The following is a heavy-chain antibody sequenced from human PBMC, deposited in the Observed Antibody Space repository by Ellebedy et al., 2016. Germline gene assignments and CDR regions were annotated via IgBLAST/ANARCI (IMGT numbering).Heavy chain of an antibody. CDR1: GFTFSSYA. J-gene: IGHJ6*02. Sequence: GESLKISCAASGFTFSSYAIHWVRQAPGKGLEWVAVIWYDGSNKYYADSVKGRFTISRDNSKNTLYLQMNSLRAEDTAVYYCARANTAMVRRNHMDVWGQGTTVTVSS. V-gene: IGHV3-33*01. CDR2: IWYDGSNK. CDR3: ARANTAMVRRNHMDV. D-gene: IGHD5-18*01.